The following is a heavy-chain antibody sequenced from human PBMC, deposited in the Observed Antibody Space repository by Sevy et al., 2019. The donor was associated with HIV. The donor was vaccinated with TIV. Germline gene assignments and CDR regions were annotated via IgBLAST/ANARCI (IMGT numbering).Heavy chain of an antibody. J-gene: IGHJ4*02. CDR2: IKSKSDGGKT. V-gene: IGHV3-15*01. CDR1: GFTFSNAW. CDR3: TTDLLWFGESW. Sequence: GGSLRLSCAASGFTFSNAWMSWVRQAPGKGREWVGRIKSKSDGGKTDYAAPVKGRFTISRDDSKNTLYLQMNSLKTEDTAVYYCTTDLLWFGESWWGQGTLVTVSS. D-gene: IGHD3-10*01.